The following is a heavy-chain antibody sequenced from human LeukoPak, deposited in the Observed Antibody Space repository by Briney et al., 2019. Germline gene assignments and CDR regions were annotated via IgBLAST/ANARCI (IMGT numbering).Heavy chain of an antibody. Sequence: SETLSLTCAVYGGSFSGYYWSWIRQPPGKGLEWIGEINHSGSTNYNPSLKSRVTISVDTSKNQFSLKLSSVTAADTAVYYCARSTTVTTWGVWFDPWGQGTLVTVSS. D-gene: IGHD4-11*01. CDR1: GGSFSGYY. J-gene: IGHJ5*02. CDR2: INHSGST. V-gene: IGHV4-34*01. CDR3: ARSTTVTTWGVWFDP.